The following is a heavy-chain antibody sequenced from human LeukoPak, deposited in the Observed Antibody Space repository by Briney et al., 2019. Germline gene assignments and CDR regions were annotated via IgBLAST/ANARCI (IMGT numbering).Heavy chain of an antibody. CDR1: GGSISSSNW. J-gene: IGHJ4*02. V-gene: IGHV4-4*02. D-gene: IGHD6-13*01. CDR3: ASAAAAGNEGNFDY. Sequence: SSETLSLTCAVSGGSISSSNWWSWVRQPPGKGLEWIGEIYHSGSTNYNPSLKSRVTISVDKSKNQFSLKLSSVTAADTAVYYCASAAAAGNEGNFDYWGQGTLVTVSS. CDR2: IYHSGST.